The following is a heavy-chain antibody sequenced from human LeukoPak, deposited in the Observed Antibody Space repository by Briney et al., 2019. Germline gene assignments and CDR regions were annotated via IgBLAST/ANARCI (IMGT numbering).Heavy chain of an antibody. CDR3: ARDQGSSDSFDI. J-gene: IGHJ3*02. Sequence: QPGRSLRLSCAASAFSFKTYAMHWVRQAPGKGLEWLAVISDEGSDKYYAHSVKGRFAISRDNSKTTLYLHMDSLRTDDTAMYYCARDQGSSDSFDIWGQGAPVIVSS. D-gene: IGHD3-10*01. V-gene: IGHV3-30*09. CDR1: AFSFKTYA. CDR2: ISDEGSDK.